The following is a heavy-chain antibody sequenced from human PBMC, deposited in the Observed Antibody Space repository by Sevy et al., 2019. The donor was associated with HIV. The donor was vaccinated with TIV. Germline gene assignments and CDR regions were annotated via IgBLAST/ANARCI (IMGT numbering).Heavy chain of an antibody. J-gene: IGHJ4*02. CDR3: ARDSTTRPRVLDY. CDR1: GGSISSYF. Sequence: SETLSLTCSVSGGSISSYFWTWVRQSPGKGLEWIGNIYFTGKTDYSPSLKSRFTLSLDTSKSKFSLTLKSVTAADTAIYFCARDSTTRPRVLDYWGQGTLVTVSS. V-gene: IGHV4-59*01. CDR2: IYFTGKT. D-gene: IGHD1-1*01.